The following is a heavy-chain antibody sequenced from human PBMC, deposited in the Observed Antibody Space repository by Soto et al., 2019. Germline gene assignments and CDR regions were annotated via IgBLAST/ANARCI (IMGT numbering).Heavy chain of an antibody. D-gene: IGHD3-3*01. Sequence: GGSLRLSCAASGFTFSSYGMHWVRQAPGKGLEWVAVISYDGSNKYYAGSVKGRFTISRDNSKNTQYLQMNSLRAEDTAVYYCAKDGVDYDFWSADAFDIWGQGTMVTVSS. CDR2: ISYDGSNK. CDR3: AKDGVDYDFWSADAFDI. J-gene: IGHJ3*02. V-gene: IGHV3-30*18. CDR1: GFTFSSYG.